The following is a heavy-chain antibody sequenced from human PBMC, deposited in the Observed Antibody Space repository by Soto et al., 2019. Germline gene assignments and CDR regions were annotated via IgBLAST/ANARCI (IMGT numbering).Heavy chain of an antibody. D-gene: IGHD3-16*02. CDR3: ARLVVGGNYYYYGMDV. Sequence: SETLSRTCTVSGGSIRSSDYYWGWIRQPPGEGLEWIGNINSGGSAYYNPSLRSRVTISVDTSKNQFSLKLSSVTAADRAVYYCARLVVGGNYYYYGMDVWGQGTTVTVSS. CDR1: GGSIRSSDYY. J-gene: IGHJ6*02. CDR2: INSGGSA. V-gene: IGHV4-39*01.